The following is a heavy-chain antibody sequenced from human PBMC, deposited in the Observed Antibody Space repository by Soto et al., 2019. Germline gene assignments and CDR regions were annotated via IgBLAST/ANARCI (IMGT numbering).Heavy chain of an antibody. CDR3: AKGVEMTLVVPDY. CDR1: GFTFRIYA. Sequence: EVQLLESGGGLVQPGGSLRLSCVASGFTFRIYAMSWVRQAPGKGLEWVSTIRGSGGSSSYADSVKGRFTVSRDDSKNTLYLQMSSLGAEDTAVYYCAKGVEMTLVVPDYWGQGTLVTVSS. D-gene: IGHD2-15*01. J-gene: IGHJ4*02. V-gene: IGHV3-23*01. CDR2: IRGSGGSS.